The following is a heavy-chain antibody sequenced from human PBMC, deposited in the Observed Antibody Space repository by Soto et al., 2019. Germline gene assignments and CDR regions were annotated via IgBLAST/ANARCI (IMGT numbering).Heavy chain of an antibody. CDR2: IKQDGSEK. Sequence: EVQLVESGGGLVQPGGSLRLSCAASGFTFSSYWMSWVRQAPGKGLEWVANIKQDGSEKYYVDSVKGRFTISRDNAKNSLYLQMNSLRADDTAVYYCARAVVIGAYGSDSYYFDYWGQGTLVTVSS. CDR3: ARAVVIGAYGSDSYYFDY. V-gene: IGHV3-7*01. CDR1: GFTFSSYW. D-gene: IGHD3-10*01. J-gene: IGHJ4*02.